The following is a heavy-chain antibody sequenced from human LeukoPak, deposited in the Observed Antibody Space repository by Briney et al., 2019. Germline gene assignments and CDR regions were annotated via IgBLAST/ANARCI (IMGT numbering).Heavy chain of an antibody. D-gene: IGHD6-19*01. V-gene: IGHV3-30*18. Sequence: GRSLRLSCAASGFTVSSYGMHWVRQAPGKGLEWVAVISYDGSNKYYADSVKGRFTISRDNSKNTLYLQMNSLRAEDTAVYYCAKDREIAVLDYWGQGTLVTVSS. CDR1: GFTVSSYG. CDR3: AKDREIAVLDY. CDR2: ISYDGSNK. J-gene: IGHJ4*02.